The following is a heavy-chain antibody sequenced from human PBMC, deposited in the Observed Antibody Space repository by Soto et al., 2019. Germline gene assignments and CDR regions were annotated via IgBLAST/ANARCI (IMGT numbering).Heavy chain of an antibody. CDR1: GFTFINYA. Sequence: EVQLLESGGDSVQPGGSVRLSCAGSGFTFINYAMNWVRQAPGKGLEWVSTISGGGDATFFADSVWGRFTFSRDNSENTVTLQMNSMGVDDTAVYYCARKVVGSTSRPDYWYFDLWGRGTLVTVSS. CDR3: ARKVVGSTSRPDYWYFDL. CDR2: ISGGGDAT. D-gene: IGHD2-21*01. V-gene: IGHV3-23*01. J-gene: IGHJ2*01.